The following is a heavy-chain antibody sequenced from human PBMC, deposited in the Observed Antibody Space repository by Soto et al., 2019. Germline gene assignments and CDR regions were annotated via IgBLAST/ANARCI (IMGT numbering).Heavy chain of an antibody. Sequence: GGSLRLSCAASGFTFSSYGMHWVRQAPGKGLEWVAVISYDGSNKYYADSVKGRFTISRDNSKNTLYLQMNSLRAEDTAVYYCAKVDLSRFLEWPLGSPIDYWGQGTLVTVSS. CDR1: GFTFSSYG. J-gene: IGHJ4*02. CDR3: AKVDLSRFLEWPLGSPIDY. V-gene: IGHV3-30*18. D-gene: IGHD3-3*01. CDR2: ISYDGSNK.